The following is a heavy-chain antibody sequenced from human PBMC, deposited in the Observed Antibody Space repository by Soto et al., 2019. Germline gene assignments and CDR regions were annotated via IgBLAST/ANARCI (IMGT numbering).Heavy chain of an antibody. CDR1: GFTFSSYA. D-gene: IGHD3-10*01. Sequence: EVQLVESGGGLVQPGGSLRLSCAASGFTFSSYAMHWVRQAPGKGLEYVSAISGNGGSTYYANSVKVRFTISRDNSKNTLYLQMGSLRAEDMAVYYCARRGYGLYFDYWGQGTLVTVSS. CDR2: ISGNGGST. J-gene: IGHJ4*02. V-gene: IGHV3-64*01. CDR3: ARRGYGLYFDY.